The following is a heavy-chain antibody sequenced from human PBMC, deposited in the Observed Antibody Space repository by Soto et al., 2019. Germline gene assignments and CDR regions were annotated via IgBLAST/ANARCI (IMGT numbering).Heavy chain of an antibody. CDR2: ISAYNGNT. CDR3: ARDFDLLGSDCSSGSCYGASRY. J-gene: IGHJ4*02. V-gene: IGHV1-18*01. D-gene: IGHD2-15*01. CDR1: GYTFTSYG. Sequence: QVQLVQSGAEVKKPGASVKVSCKASGYTFTSYGISWVRQAPGQGLEWIGWISAYNGNTNYAQKLQGRVTMTTDTSTSTAYMELRSLRSDDTAVYYCARDFDLLGSDCSSGSCYGASRYWGQGTLVTVSS.